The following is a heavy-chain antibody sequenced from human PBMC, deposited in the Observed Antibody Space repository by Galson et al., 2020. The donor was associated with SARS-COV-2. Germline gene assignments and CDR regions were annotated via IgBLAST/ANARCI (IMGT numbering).Heavy chain of an antibody. D-gene: IGHD3-22*01. V-gene: IGHV4-4*02. CDR1: GASISSSYW. Sequence: ASETLSLTCAVSGASISSSYWWTWVRQPPGEGLEWIGEIYHSGSADYHPSLKSRVTISIDKDKNQFSLKLTSVTAADTAVYYCASRRLDNSSYYGDLEFDYWGQGTLVTVSS. CDR2: IYHSGSA. CDR3: ASRRLDNSSYYGDLEFDY. J-gene: IGHJ4*02.